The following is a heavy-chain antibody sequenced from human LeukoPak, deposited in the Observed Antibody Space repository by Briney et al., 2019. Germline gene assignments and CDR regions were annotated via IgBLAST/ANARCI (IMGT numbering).Heavy chain of an antibody. V-gene: IGHV1-2*02. CDR3: ARDYYGSGSYSTDY. Sequence: GASVKVSCKSSGYTFTDYQVHWVRQAPGQGLEWMGWIDPNSGGTNYAQKFQGRVTMTRDTSISTTYMDPSRLRSDDTAVYYCARDYYGSGSYSTDYWGQGTLVTVSS. J-gene: IGHJ4*02. CDR2: IDPNSGGT. D-gene: IGHD3-10*01. CDR1: GYTFTDYQ.